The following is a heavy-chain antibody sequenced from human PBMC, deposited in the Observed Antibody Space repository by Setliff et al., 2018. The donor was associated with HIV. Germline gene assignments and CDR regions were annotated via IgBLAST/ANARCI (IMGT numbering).Heavy chain of an antibody. D-gene: IGHD2-15*01. CDR2: INSSGTT. CDR1: GDSIGAYH. J-gene: IGHJ4*02. V-gene: IGHV4-59*01. CDR3: ATYSAGEGGRGH. Sequence: PSETLSLTCSVSGDSIGAYHWSWIRQPPGRGLEWIGYINSSGTTHYNPSLSSRVTISFDASKKYFSLKLTSVTAADTAMYYCATYSAGEGGRGHWGQGTLVTVSS.